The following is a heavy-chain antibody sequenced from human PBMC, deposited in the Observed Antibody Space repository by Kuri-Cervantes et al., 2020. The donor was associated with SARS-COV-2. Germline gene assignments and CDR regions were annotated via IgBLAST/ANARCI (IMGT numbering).Heavy chain of an antibody. V-gene: IGHV3-72*01. D-gene: IGHD3-22*01. CDR1: GFILSDHY. CDR2: MKNKENGYTT. Sequence: LSLTCAASGFILSDHYMDWVRQAPGKGLEWVGRMKNKENGYTTDYAASVKGRFTILRDDSKNSLYLQLNSLKTEDTAVYFCSREYYYDRSAYNYPPAIPDYWGQGILVTVSS. J-gene: IGHJ4*02. CDR3: SREYYYDRSAYNYPPAIPDY.